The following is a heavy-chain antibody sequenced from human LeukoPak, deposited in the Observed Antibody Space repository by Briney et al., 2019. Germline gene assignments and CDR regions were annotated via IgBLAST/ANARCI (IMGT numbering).Heavy chain of an antibody. J-gene: IGHJ4*02. CDR3: TTFVVEWGSYRYDY. V-gene: IGHV3-15*01. D-gene: IGHD3-16*02. CDR1: GFTFSNAW. CDR2: IKSKTDGGTT. Sequence: PGGSLRLSCAASGFTFSNAWMSWVRQAPGKGLEWVGRIKSKTDGGTTDYAAPVKGRFTISRDDSKNTLYLQMNSLKTEDTAVYYCTTFVVEWGSYRYDYWGQGTLVTVSS.